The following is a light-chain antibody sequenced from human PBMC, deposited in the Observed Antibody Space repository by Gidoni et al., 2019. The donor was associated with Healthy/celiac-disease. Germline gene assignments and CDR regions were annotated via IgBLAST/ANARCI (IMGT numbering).Light chain of an antibody. CDR3: QHYNNWTPEGT. CDR1: QSVSSN. CDR2: GAS. J-gene: IGKJ3*01. V-gene: IGKV3-15*01. Sequence: EIVMTQSPSTLSVSPGERATLSCRASQSVSSNLAWYQQKPGQAPRPLIYGASTRATGIPARFSGSGSGTEFTLTISSLQSEDLAVYYCQHYNNWTPEGTFGHGTKVDIK.